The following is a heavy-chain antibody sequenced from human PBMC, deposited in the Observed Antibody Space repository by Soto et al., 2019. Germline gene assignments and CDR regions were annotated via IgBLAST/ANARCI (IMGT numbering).Heavy chain of an antibody. V-gene: IGHV3-30*03. Sequence: GGSLRLSCAASGFTFSSYGMHWVRQAPGKGLEWVAVISYDGSNKYYADSVKGRFTISRDNSKNTLYLQMNSLRAEDTAVYYCARTDYGDPIDYWGQGTLVTVSS. J-gene: IGHJ4*02. CDR3: ARTDYGDPIDY. D-gene: IGHD4-17*01. CDR1: GFTFSSYG. CDR2: ISYDGSNK.